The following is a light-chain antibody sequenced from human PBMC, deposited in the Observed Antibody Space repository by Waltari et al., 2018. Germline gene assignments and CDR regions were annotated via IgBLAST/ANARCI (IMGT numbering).Light chain of an antibody. CDR2: AAT. J-gene: IGKJ4*01. CDR3: LQDYDYPLT. CDR1: QDIGHD. V-gene: IGKV1-6*01. Sequence: AIQMTQSPSSLSSSVGDRVTITCRASQDIGHDLGWYQQKPGKAPKLLIYAATSLRSGVPSRFSGAGSGTNFTLTISSLQSEDFATYYCLQDYDYPLTFGGGTKVAIK.